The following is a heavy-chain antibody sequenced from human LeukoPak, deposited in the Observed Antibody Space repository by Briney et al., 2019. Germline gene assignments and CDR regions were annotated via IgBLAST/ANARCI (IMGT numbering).Heavy chain of an antibody. CDR2: IWYDGSNK. J-gene: IGHJ4*02. V-gene: IGHV3-33*08. CDR1: GFIFSNYG. Sequence: PGRSLRLSCVASGFIFSNYGMHWVRQAPGKGLEWVAVIWYDGSNKYYGDSVKGRFTVSRDNSKNTLYLQMNSLRAEDTAVYYCARGGTSAAGIDYWGQGTLVTVSS. CDR3: ARGGTSAAGIDY. D-gene: IGHD6-13*01.